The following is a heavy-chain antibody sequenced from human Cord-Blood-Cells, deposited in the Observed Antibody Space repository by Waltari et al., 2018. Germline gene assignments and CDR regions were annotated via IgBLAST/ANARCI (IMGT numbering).Heavy chain of an antibody. CDR3: ARVVASGKDAFDI. V-gene: IGHV4-34*01. CDR2: INHSGST. D-gene: IGHD3-10*01. Sequence: QVQLQQWGAGLLKPSETLSLTCAVYVGSFSGYYRIWIRQPPGKGLEWIGEINHSGSTNYNPSLKSRVTISVDTSKNQFSLKLSSVTAADTAVYYCARVVASGKDAFDIWGQGTMVTVSS. J-gene: IGHJ3*02. CDR1: VGSFSGYY.